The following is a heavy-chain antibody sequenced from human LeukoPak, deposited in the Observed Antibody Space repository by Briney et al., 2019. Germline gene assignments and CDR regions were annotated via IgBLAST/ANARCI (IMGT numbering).Heavy chain of an antibody. CDR3: TRVSDTLVRGVAYYYGMDV. Sequence: GGSLRLSCXASGFTFGDYAMSWVRQAPGKGLEWVGFIRIKAYGWTTEYAASVKGRFTISRDDSKSIAYLQMNSLKTEDTAVYYCTRVSDTLVRGVAYYYGMDVWGQGTTVTVSS. V-gene: IGHV3-49*04. D-gene: IGHD3-10*01. J-gene: IGHJ6*02. CDR1: GFTFGDYA. CDR2: IRIKAYGWTT.